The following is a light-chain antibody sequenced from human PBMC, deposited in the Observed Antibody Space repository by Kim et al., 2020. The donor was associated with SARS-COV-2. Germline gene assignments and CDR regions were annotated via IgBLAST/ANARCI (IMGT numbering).Light chain of an antibody. J-gene: IGKJ3*01. V-gene: IGKV1-39*01. CDR1: QSISSH. CDR2: AAS. CDR3: QQSYMTPFT. Sequence: DIQMTQSPSTLSASVGDRVTITCRTTQSISSHLNWNQQKPGRAPKLLISAASTLQGGVPSRFSGSGSETDFTLTISSLQPEDFATYFCQQSYMTPFTFGPGTKVDIK.